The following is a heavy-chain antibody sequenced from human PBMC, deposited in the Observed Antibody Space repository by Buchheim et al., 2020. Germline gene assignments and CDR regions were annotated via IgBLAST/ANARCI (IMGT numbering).Heavy chain of an antibody. CDR2: ISGGGGST. V-gene: IGHV3-23*01. CDR3: VRDPSQASFWYFDF. Sequence: EVQVLESGGGMVQPGGSLRLSCAASGFPFNNFAFSWVRQAPGKGLEWVSAISGGGGSTYYAESVRGRFHISRDNFKNTVYLQMNSLRAEDTAMYFCVRDPSQASFWYFDFWGQGTL. D-gene: IGHD3-3*01. CDR1: GFPFNNFA. J-gene: IGHJ4*02.